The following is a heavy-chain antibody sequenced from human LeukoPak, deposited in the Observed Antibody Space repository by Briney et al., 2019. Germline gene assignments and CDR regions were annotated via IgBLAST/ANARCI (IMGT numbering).Heavy chain of an antibody. D-gene: IGHD2-21*02. Sequence: GGSLRLSCAASGFTVSSNYMSWVRQAPGKGLEWISVIFSGGTTSYADSVKGRFAISRHISNNTLLLQMNSLRAEDTAVYYCASSYCDGDCSRNDAFDIWGQGTMVTVSS. V-gene: IGHV3-53*04. J-gene: IGHJ3*02. CDR3: ASSYCDGDCSRNDAFDI. CDR1: GFTVSSNY. CDR2: IFSGGTT.